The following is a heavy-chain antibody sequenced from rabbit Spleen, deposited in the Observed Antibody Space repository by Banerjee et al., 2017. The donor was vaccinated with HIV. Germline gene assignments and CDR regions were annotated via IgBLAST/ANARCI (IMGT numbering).Heavy chain of an antibody. CDR3: ASAYSDVYFNL. Sequence: QEQLEESGGDLVKPGASLTLTCIASGFSFSSGYYMSWVRQAPGKGLEWIGCTGTGSGSTYYASWAKGRFTISKTSSTTVTLQMTSLTAADTATYFCASAYSDVYFNLWGQGTLVTVS. CDR1: GFSFSSGYY. V-gene: IGHV1S45*01. D-gene: IGHD6-1*01. CDR2: TGTGSGST. J-gene: IGHJ4*01.